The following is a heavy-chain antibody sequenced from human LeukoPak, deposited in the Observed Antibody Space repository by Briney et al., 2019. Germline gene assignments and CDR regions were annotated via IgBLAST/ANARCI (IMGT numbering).Heavy chain of an antibody. Sequence: GASVKVSCKASGYTFTSYYMHWVRQAPGQGLEWMGIINPSGGSTSYAQKFQGRVTMTRDMSTSTVYMELSSLRSEDTAVYYCAREVMYSSSPPPRFDYWGQGTLVTVSS. CDR2: INPSGGST. V-gene: IGHV1-46*01. J-gene: IGHJ4*02. CDR3: AREVMYSSSPPPRFDY. D-gene: IGHD6-6*01. CDR1: GYTFTSYY.